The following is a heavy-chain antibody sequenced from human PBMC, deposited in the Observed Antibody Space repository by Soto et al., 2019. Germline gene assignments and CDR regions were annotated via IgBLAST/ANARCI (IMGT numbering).Heavy chain of an antibody. CDR3: ASPIYDSSGYYYAGDYYYGMDV. J-gene: IGHJ6*02. D-gene: IGHD3-22*01. CDR2: ISSSSSTI. Sequence: GGSLRLSCAASGFTFSSYSMNWVRQAPGKGLEWVSYISSSSSTIYYADSVKGRFTISRDNAKNSLYLQMNSLRDEDTAVYYCASPIYDSSGYYYAGDYYYGMDVWGQGTTVTVS. CDR1: GFTFSSYS. V-gene: IGHV3-48*02.